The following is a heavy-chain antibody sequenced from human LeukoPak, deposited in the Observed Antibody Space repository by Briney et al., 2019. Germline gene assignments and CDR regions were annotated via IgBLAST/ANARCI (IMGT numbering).Heavy chain of an antibody. Sequence: SETLSLTCTVSGGSINTSGYYWGWIRQPPGKGLEWIGDIFYTGITFYNPSLKSRVTLSVDTSNNRFSLKLSPVTAADAAVYFCARLGGYTHGPDPVDYWGQGTLVTVSS. J-gene: IGHJ4*02. V-gene: IGHV4-39*01. CDR2: IFYTGIT. CDR3: ARLGGYTHGPDPVDY. CDR1: GGSINTSGYY. D-gene: IGHD5-24*01.